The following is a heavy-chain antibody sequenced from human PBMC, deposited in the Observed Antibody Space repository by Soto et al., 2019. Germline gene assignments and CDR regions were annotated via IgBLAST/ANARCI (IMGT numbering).Heavy chain of an antibody. CDR2: IYSGGST. V-gene: IGHV3-53*01. D-gene: IGHD3-3*01. CDR1: GFTVSSNY. J-gene: IGHJ4*02. Sequence: GGSLRLSCAASGFTVSSNYMSWVRQAPGKGLEWVSVIYSGGSTYYADSVKGRFTISRDNSKNTLYLQMNSLRAEDTAVYYCARHTPSKGRSGYYEGSALYVDYWGQGTLVTVSS. CDR3: ARHTPSKGRSGYYEGSALYVDY.